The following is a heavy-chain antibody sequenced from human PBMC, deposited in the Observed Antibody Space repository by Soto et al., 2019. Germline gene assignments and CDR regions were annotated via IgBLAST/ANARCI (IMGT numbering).Heavy chain of an antibody. CDR1: GFTFSNYW. V-gene: IGHV3-74*01. Sequence: EVQLVESGGGLVQPGESLRLSCAASGFTFSNYWMHWVRQAPGKGLVWVSRIDSDGSRITYADFVKGRFTISRDNAKNTVYLHMNSLRAEDTAVYYCVRTSLVVAVGTRDDFWGQGTLVTVSS. D-gene: IGHD2-8*02. J-gene: IGHJ4*02. CDR2: IDSDGSRI. CDR3: VRTSLVVAVGTRDDF.